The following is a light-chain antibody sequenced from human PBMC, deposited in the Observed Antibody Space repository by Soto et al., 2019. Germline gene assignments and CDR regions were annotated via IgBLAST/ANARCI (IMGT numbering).Light chain of an antibody. J-gene: IGLJ1*01. Sequence: QSALTQPASVSGSPGQSITISCTGTSSDVGGYNYVSWYQQHPGKAPKLMIYEVSNRPSGVSNRFSGSKSGNTASLTISGLQAEDEADYYCSSYTSSSTLDVFRTGTKVTV. V-gene: IGLV2-14*01. CDR3: SSYTSSSTLDV. CDR2: EVS. CDR1: SSDVGGYNY.